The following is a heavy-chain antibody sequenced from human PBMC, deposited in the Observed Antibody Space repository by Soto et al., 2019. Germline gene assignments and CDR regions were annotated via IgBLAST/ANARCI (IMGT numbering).Heavy chain of an antibody. J-gene: IGHJ4*02. D-gene: IGHD1-7*01. CDR1: GFTFSXXA. CDR2: ISGSGGST. CDR3: AKAPTTPTEGFYFDY. V-gene: IGHV3-23*01. Sequence: GGSLRLSCAASGFTFSXXAMXXVRXAPGKWLEWVSAISGSGGSTYYADSVKGRFTISRDNSKNTLYLQMNSLRAEDTAVYYCAKAPTTPTEGFYFDYWGQGTLVTVSS.